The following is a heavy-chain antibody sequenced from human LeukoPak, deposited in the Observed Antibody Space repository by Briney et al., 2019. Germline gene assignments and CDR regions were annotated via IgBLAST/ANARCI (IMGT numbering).Heavy chain of an antibody. Sequence: GGSLRLSCAASGFTVSSNYMTWVRQAPGKGLEWVSGIYSGGSTYYADSVKGRFTISRDNSKNTLHLQVNGLRGDDTAVYYCARSAVTGPGWIDPWGQGTLVTVSS. CDR3: ARSAVTGPGWIDP. CDR2: IYSGGST. CDR1: GFTVSSNY. J-gene: IGHJ5*02. D-gene: IGHD6-19*01. V-gene: IGHV3-53*01.